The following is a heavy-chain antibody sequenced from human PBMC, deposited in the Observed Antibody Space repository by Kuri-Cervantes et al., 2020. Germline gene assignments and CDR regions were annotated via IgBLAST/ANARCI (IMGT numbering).Heavy chain of an antibody. Sequence: SETLSLTCTVSGGSVSSGSYYWSWIRQPPGKGLEWIGYIYYSGSTNYNPSLKSRVTISVDTSKNQFSLKLSSVTAADTAVYYCARDFTGSDVLSDSWGQGTLVTVSS. CDR1: GGSVSSGSYY. V-gene: IGHV4-61*01. CDR3: ARDFTGSDVLSDS. CDR2: IYYSGST. J-gene: IGHJ4*02. D-gene: IGHD3-9*01.